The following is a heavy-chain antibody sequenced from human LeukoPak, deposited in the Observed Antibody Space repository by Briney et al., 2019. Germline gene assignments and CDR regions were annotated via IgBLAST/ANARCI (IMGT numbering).Heavy chain of an antibody. D-gene: IGHD5-12*01. CDR1: TFSLSTSGLC. J-gene: IGHJ4*02. CDR3: ARIRSGYDDLYYFDY. CDR2: TAWDDDK. Sequence: SGPTLLHSTPPPTLTCTFSTFSLSTSGLCVSWSRQPPGKAVEWLAHTAWDDDKYNSISLKTRLTICKDTSRNQVVLTMTNMDPGDTATYYCARIRSGYDDLYYFDYWGQGTLVTVSS. V-gene: IGHV2-70*01.